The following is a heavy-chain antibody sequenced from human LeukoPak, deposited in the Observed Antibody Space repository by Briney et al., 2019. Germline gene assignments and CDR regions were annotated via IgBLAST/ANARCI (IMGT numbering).Heavy chain of an antibody. CDR3: AKDMWFGEPTNMFDY. Sequence: GGSLRLSCAASGFTFSGSAMHWVRQASGKGLEWVGRIRSKGNSYATAYAASVKGRFTISRDDSKNTAYLQMNSLRAEDTAAYYCAKDMWFGEPTNMFDYWGQGTLVTVSS. J-gene: IGHJ4*02. V-gene: IGHV3-73*01. CDR1: GFTFSGSA. D-gene: IGHD3-10*01. CDR2: IRSKGNSYAT.